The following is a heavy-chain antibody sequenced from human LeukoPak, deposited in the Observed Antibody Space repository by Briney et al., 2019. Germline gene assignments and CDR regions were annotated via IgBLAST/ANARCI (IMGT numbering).Heavy chain of an antibody. Sequence: GGALRLSCTASGFTFSRYWMYWVCEAPGEGLVWVSRINSDGGSTSYADSVKGRFAISRDNAKNTLYLQMNSLRAEDTAVYYCARRIQGMAPYYFDYWGQGTLVTVSS. J-gene: IGHJ4*02. V-gene: IGHV3-74*01. D-gene: IGHD5-24*01. CDR3: ARRIQGMAPYYFDY. CDR2: INSDGGST. CDR1: GFTFSRYW.